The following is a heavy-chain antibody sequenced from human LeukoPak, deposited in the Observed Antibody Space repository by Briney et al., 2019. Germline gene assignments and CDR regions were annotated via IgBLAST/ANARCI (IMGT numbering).Heavy chain of an antibody. CDR1: GYTFTSYG. CDR2: INAYNGNP. V-gene: IGHV1-18*01. Sequence: ASVKVSCKASGYTFTSYGITWVRQAPGQGLEWMGWINAYNGNPRYAQKLQGRVTMTTDTSTGTAYMELRSLRSDDTAVYYCARGSSVYDYWGQGTLVTVSS. J-gene: IGHJ4*02. CDR3: ARGSSVYDY. D-gene: IGHD3-10*01.